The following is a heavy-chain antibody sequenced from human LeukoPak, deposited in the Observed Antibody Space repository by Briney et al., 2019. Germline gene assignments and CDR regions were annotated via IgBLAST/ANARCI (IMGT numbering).Heavy chain of an antibody. Sequence: GGSLRLSCAASGFTFSSYGMHWVRQAPGKGLEWVAFIRYDGSNKYYADSVKGRFTISRDNSKTALYLQMNSLRTEDTAVYYCAKDRNPELDYWGQGTLVTVSS. CDR3: AKDRNPELDY. J-gene: IGHJ4*02. V-gene: IGHV3-30*02. D-gene: IGHD1-14*01. CDR1: GFTFSSYG. CDR2: IRYDGSNK.